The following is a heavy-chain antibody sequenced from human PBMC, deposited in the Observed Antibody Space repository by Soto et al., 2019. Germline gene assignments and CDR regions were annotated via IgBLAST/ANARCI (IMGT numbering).Heavy chain of an antibody. CDR2: ISPYTGNT. J-gene: IGHJ6*02. Sequence: QVQLVQSGDEVKKPGASVKVSCKASGYIFVNYGIAWVRQAPGQGLEWMGWISPYTGNTHSATKIQGRLTMTTDTSTSTAYMDLGSLTSEDTAVNYCVMVDNYVTPTPQDVGGQGTTVTVSS. CDR3: VMVDNYVTPTPQDV. D-gene: IGHD3-16*01. V-gene: IGHV1-18*01. CDR1: GYIFVNYG.